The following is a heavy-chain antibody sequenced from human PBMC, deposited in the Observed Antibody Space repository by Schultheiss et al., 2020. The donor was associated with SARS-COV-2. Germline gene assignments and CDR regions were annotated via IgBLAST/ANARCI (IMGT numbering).Heavy chain of an antibody. V-gene: IGHV3-7*03. CDR3: AKDRHYGDYGMFDY. CDR1: AFTFSSYW. D-gene: IGHD4-17*01. Sequence: GGSLRLSCAASAFTFSSYWMSWVRQAPGKGLEWVANIKQDGSEKYYVDSVKGRFTISRDNAKNSLYLQMNSLRAEDTAVYYCAKDRHYGDYGMFDYWGQGTLVTVSS. CDR2: IKQDGSEK. J-gene: IGHJ4*02.